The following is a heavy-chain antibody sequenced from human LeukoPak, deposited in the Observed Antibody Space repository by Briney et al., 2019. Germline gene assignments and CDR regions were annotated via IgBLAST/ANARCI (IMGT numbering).Heavy chain of an antibody. CDR2: IIPIFGTA. CDR3: ARGSTTDYGDYGLSGFDP. Sequence: SVKVSCKASGGTFSSYAISWVRQAPGQGLEWMGGIIPIFGTANYAQKFQGRVTITADESTNTAYMELSSLRSEDTAVYYCARGSTTDYGDYGLSGFDPWGQGTLVTVSS. D-gene: IGHD4-17*01. CDR1: GGTFSSYA. V-gene: IGHV1-69*13. J-gene: IGHJ5*02.